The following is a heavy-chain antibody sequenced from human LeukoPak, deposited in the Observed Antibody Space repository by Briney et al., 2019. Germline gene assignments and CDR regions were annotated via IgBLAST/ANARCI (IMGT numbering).Heavy chain of an antibody. Sequence: GRSLRLSCAASGFTFSSYGMHWVRQAPGKGLEWVAVISYDGSNKYYADSVKGRFTISRDNSKNTLYLQMNSLRAEDTAVYYCAKEIVDYYGSGSYYNDFDYWGQGTLVTVSS. CDR1: GFTFSSYG. CDR3: AKEIVDYYGSGSYYNDFDY. J-gene: IGHJ4*02. V-gene: IGHV3-30*18. D-gene: IGHD3-10*01. CDR2: ISYDGSNK.